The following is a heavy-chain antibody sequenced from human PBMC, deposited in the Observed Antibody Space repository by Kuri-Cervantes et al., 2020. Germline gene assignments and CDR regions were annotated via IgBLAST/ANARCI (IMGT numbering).Heavy chain of an antibody. D-gene: IGHD3-10*01. CDR2: INPNSGGT. V-gene: IGHV1-2*02. CDR1: GYTFTGYY. J-gene: IGHJ5*02. CDR3: ARGRMVRGAKPLFWFDP. Sequence: ASVKVSCKASGYTFTGYYMHWVRQAPGQGLEWMGWINPNSGGTNYAQKFQGRVTMTRNTSISTAYMELSSLRSEDTAVYYCARGRMVRGAKPLFWFDPWGQGTLVTVSS.